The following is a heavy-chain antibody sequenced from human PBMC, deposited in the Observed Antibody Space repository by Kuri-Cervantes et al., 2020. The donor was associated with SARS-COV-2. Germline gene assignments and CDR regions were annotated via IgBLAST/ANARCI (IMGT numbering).Heavy chain of an antibody. J-gene: IGHJ4*02. D-gene: IGHD1-20*01. CDR1: GFTFSSYE. Sequence: GESLKISCAASGFTFSSYEMNWVRQAPGKGLEWVSYISSGGTTIYYADSVRGRFTISRDNAKDSLYLQMNSLRAEDTAVYYCARGLTGSYWGQGTLVTVSS. CDR3: ARGLTGSY. V-gene: IGHV3-48*03. CDR2: ISSGGTTI.